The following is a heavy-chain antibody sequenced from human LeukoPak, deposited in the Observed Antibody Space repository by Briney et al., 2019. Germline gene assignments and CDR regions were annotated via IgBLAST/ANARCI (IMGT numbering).Heavy chain of an antibody. Sequence: ASVKVSCKASGGTFSSYAISWVRQAPGQGLEWMGGIIPIFGTANYPQKFQGRVTMTRDMSMSTVYMELSSLRSEDTAVYYCAREGGELRLDAFDIWGQGTMVTVSS. D-gene: IGHD1-7*01. CDR2: IIPIFGTA. CDR3: AREGGELRLDAFDI. J-gene: IGHJ3*02. V-gene: IGHV1-69*05. CDR1: GGTFSSYA.